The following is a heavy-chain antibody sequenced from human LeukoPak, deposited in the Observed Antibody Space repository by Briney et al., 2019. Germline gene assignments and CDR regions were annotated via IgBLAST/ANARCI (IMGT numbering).Heavy chain of an antibody. CDR3: ARDQQWLDY. V-gene: IGHV4-34*01. CDR1: GGSFSGYY. Sequence: PSETLSLTCAVYGGSFSGYYWSWIRQPPGKGLEWIGEINHSGSTNYNPSLKSRVTISVDTSKNQFSLKLSSVTAADTAAYYCARDQQWLDYWGQGTLVTVSS. CDR2: INHSGST. D-gene: IGHD6-19*01. J-gene: IGHJ4*02.